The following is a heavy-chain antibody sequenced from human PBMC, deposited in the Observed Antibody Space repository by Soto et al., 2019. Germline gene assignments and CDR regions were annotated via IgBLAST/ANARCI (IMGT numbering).Heavy chain of an antibody. CDR1: GFTFSSYG. CDR2: IWYDGSNK. D-gene: IGHD6-13*01. V-gene: IGHV3-33*01. Sequence: GGSLRLSCAASGFTFSSYGMHWVRQAPGKGLEWVAVIWYDGSNKYYADSVKGRFTISRDNSKNTLYLQMNSLSAEDTAVYYCARDLESRYSSSWYRLNAFDIWGQGTMVTVSS. CDR3: ARDLESRYSSSWYRLNAFDI. J-gene: IGHJ3*02.